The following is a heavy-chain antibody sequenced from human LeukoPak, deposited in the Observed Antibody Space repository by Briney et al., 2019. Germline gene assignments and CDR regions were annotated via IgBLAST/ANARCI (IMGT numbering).Heavy chain of an antibody. Sequence: GGSLRLSCAASAFTVSSNYMSWVRQAPGKGLEWVSVIYSGGSTYYADSVKGRFTISRDNSKNTLYLQMNSLRAEDTAVYYCARWEPLLPSFDCWGQGTLVTVSS. CDR2: IYSGGST. CDR3: ARWEPLLPSFDC. CDR1: AFTVSSNY. J-gene: IGHJ4*02. V-gene: IGHV3-66*01. D-gene: IGHD1-14*01.